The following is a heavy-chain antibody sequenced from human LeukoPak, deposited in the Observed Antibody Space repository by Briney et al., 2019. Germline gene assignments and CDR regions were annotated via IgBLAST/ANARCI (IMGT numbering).Heavy chain of an antibody. J-gene: IGHJ5*02. Sequence: ASVKVSCKASGGTFSSYAISWVRQAPGQGLEWMGGIIPIFGTANYAQKFQGRATITADESTSTAYMELSSLRSEDTAVYYCARGKPFRLTTVTTFWFDPWGQGTLVTVSS. CDR2: IIPIFGTA. V-gene: IGHV1-69*13. D-gene: IGHD4-17*01. CDR3: ARGKPFRLTTVTTFWFDP. CDR1: GGTFSSYA.